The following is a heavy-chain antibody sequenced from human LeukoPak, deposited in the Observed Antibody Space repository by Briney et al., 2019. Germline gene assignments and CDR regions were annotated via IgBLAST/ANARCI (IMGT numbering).Heavy chain of an antibody. CDR3: AGVYYYYYMDV. Sequence: GGSLRLSCAASGFTFSSYGVHWVRQAPGKGLEWVAVISYDGSNKYYADSVKGRFTISRDNSKNTLYLQMNSLRAEDTAVYYCAGVYYYYYMDVWGKGTRSPSP. V-gene: IGHV3-30*03. CDR1: GFTFSSYG. D-gene: IGHD2-8*01. CDR2: ISYDGSNK. J-gene: IGHJ6*03.